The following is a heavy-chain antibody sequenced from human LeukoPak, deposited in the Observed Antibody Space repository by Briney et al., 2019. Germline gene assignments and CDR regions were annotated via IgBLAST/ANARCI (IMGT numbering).Heavy chain of an antibody. CDR1: GFTFCDYD. CDR3: GRAFPPLRTSSAGDL. CDR2: ISYLSSHV. D-gene: IGHD3-16*01. V-gene: IGHV3-21*01. Sequence: SGGSLRLSCSASGFTFCDYDMNWVRQAPGQGLEWVSSISYLSSHVYYGDSVKGRFSISRDNAKNSLYLQMNSLGAEDTAIYYCGRAFPPLRTSSAGDLWGQGILVTVSS. J-gene: IGHJ4*02.